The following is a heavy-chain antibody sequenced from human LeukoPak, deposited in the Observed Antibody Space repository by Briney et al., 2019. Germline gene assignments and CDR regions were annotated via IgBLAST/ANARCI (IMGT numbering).Heavy chain of an antibody. V-gene: IGHV3-30*18. J-gene: IGHJ4*02. CDR1: GFTFSSYG. CDR3: AKSNSGSYYSLDN. D-gene: IGHD3-10*01. Sequence: GGSLRLSCAASGFTFSSYGMHWVHQAPGKGPEWVAVISYDGTNKYYADSVKGRFTISRDNSKNTLYLQMNSLRAEDTAVYYCAKSNSGSYYSLDNWGQGALVTVSS. CDR2: ISYDGTNK.